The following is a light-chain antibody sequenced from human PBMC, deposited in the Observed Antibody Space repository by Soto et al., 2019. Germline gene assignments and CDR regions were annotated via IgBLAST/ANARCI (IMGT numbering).Light chain of an antibody. CDR1: EGINIY. V-gene: IGKV1-16*01. Sequence: DIQMTQSPPSLSASVGDRVTIMCRASEGINIYFAWFQKKSGKDPQSLIYGATSLQRGVPSRFSRTVGDTDFSLTLSRLQTEDIATYDGQQSQRYTPSFGEWTKVDIK. J-gene: IGKJ4*01. CDR2: GAT. CDR3: QQSQRYTPS.